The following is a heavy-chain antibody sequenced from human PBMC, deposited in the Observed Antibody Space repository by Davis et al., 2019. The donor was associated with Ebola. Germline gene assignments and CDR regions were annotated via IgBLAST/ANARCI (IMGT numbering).Heavy chain of an antibody. D-gene: IGHD2-15*01. CDR2: FDPEDGET. CDR3: AREDCSGGSCYSRYYYYGMDV. CDR1: GYTLTELS. V-gene: IGHV1-24*01. Sequence: ASVKVSCKVSGYTLTELSMHWVRQAPGKGLEWMGGFDPEDGETIYAQKFQGRVTMTEDTSTDTAYMELSSLRSEDTAVYYCAREDCSGGSCYSRYYYYGMDVWGQGTTVTVSS. J-gene: IGHJ6*02.